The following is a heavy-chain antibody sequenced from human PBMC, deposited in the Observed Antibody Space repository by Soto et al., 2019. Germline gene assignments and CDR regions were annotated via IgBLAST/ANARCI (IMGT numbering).Heavy chain of an antibody. J-gene: IGHJ3*02. CDR3: ARYSGSYQNAFDI. D-gene: IGHD1-26*01. V-gene: IGHV1-69*02. Sequence: QVQLVQSGAEVKKPGSSVKVSCKASGGTFSSYTISWVRQAPGQGLEWMGRIIPILGIAKYAQKFQGRVTITADKSTSTAYMELSSLRSEDTAVYYCARYSGSYQNAFDIWGQGTMVTVSS. CDR1: GGTFSSYT. CDR2: IIPILGIA.